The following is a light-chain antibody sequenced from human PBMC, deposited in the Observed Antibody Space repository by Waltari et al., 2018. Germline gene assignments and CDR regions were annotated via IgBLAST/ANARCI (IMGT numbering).Light chain of an antibody. V-gene: IGKV3-11*01. CDR2: DAS. Sequence: IVLTQSPATLSLSPGERATLPCRASQGISSCLAWYQQKPGQAPRLLVYDASNRATGIPARFSGSGSGADFTLTISSLEPEDFATYYCQQYHDYSRNPFGQGTKLEMK. CDR3: QQYHDYSRNP. J-gene: IGKJ2*01. CDR1: QGISSC.